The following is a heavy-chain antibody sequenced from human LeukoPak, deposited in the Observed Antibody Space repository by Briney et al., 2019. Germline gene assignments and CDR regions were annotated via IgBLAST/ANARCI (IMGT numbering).Heavy chain of an antibody. D-gene: IGHD3-3*01. V-gene: IGHV1-2*02. Sequence: GASVKVSCKASGYTFTGYYMHWVRQAPGQGLEWMGWINPNSGGTNYAQKFQGRVTMTRDTSISTAYMELSRLRSDDTAVYYCARAHDFWSGYYLDYWGQGTLVTVSS. J-gene: IGHJ4*02. CDR1: GYTFTGYY. CDR2: INPNSGGT. CDR3: ARAHDFWSGYYLDY.